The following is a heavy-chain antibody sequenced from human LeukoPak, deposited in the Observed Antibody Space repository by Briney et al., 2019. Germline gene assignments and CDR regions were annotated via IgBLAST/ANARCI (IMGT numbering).Heavy chain of an antibody. CDR3: ARDRSGFYSIDQ. Sequence: ASVKVSCKASGYTFTSYYMHWMRQAPGQGLEWMGIINPSGGSTSYAQKFQGRVTMTRDTSTSTVYMELSSLRSEDTAVYYCARDRSGFYSIDQWGQGTLVTVSP. CDR1: GYTFTSYY. V-gene: IGHV1-46*01. J-gene: IGHJ4*02. D-gene: IGHD5-12*01. CDR2: INPSGGST.